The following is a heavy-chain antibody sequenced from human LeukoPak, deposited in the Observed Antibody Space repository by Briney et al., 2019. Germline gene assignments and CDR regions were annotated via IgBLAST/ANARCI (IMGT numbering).Heavy chain of an antibody. CDR2: ISSSGSSI. D-gene: IGHD5-24*01. J-gene: IGHJ4*02. CDR1: GFTFSDYY. V-gene: IGHV3-11*01. CDR3: ARGKGRVEMATVDY. Sequence: GGPLRLFCAASGFTFSDYYMSWIRQAPGKGLEWASYISSSGSSIYYADSVKGRFTISRDNAKNSLYLQMKSLRAEDTAVYYCARGKGRVEMATVDYWGQGTLVTVSS.